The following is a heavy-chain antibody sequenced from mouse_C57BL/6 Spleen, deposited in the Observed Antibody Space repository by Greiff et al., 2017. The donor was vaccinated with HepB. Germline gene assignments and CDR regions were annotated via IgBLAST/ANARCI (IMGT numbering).Heavy chain of an antibody. CDR1: GFIIKDDY. CDR3: TRLGRGSFAY. Sequence: VQLQQSGAELVRPGASVKLSCTASGFIIKDDYMHWVKQRPEQGLEWIGWIDPENGDTEYASKFQGKATITADTSSNTAYLQLSSLTSEDTAVYYCTRLGRGSFAYWGQGTLVTVSA. CDR2: IDPENGDT. J-gene: IGHJ3*01. V-gene: IGHV14-4*01. D-gene: IGHD4-1*01.